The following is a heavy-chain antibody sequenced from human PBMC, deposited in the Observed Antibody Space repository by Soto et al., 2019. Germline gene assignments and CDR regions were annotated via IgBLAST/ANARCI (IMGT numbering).Heavy chain of an antibody. CDR1: GGTFSSDA. J-gene: IGHJ6*02. CDR3: ASKYCSSTSCYMGSTYYYYGMDV. CDR2: IIPIFGTA. D-gene: IGHD2-2*02. Sequence: SVKVSCKASGGTFSSDAISGVRQAPGQGLEWMGGIIPIFGTANYAQKFQGRVTITADESTSTAYMELSRLRSEHTAVYYCASKYCSSTSCYMGSTYYYYGMDVWGQGTTVTVSS. V-gene: IGHV1-69*13.